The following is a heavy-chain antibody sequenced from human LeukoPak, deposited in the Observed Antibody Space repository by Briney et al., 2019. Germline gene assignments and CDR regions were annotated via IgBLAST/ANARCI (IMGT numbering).Heavy chain of an antibody. Sequence: ASVKVSCKASGYTFTSYGISWVRQAPGQGVEWMGWISAYNGNTNYAQKLQGRVTMTTVTSTSTVYMELRSLRSYDTAVYYCARRGHGAPIDYWGQGTLVTVSS. CDR2: ISAYNGNT. V-gene: IGHV1-18*01. CDR3: ARRGHGAPIDY. D-gene: IGHD5-24*01. CDR1: GYTFTSYG. J-gene: IGHJ4*02.